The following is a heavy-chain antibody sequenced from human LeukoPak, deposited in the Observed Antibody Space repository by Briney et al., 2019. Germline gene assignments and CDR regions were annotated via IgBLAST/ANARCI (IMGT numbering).Heavy chain of an antibody. CDR2: ISGSGYST. CDR3: AKAVRGYTCDY. V-gene: IGHV3-23*01. CDR1: GFTFSSYA. D-gene: IGHD3-10*01. J-gene: IGHJ4*02. Sequence: GGSLRLSCAASGFTFSSYAMSWVRQAPGKGLEWVSGISGSGYSTHYADSVKGRFTISRDNSKNTLSLQMNSLRAEDTAVYYCAKAVRGYTCDYWGQGTLVTVSS.